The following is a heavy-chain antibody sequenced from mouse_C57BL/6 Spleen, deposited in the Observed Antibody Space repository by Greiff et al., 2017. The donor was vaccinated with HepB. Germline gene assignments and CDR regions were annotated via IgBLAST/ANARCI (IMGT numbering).Heavy chain of an antibody. D-gene: IGHD2-4*01. CDR3: ARDDDCNRYWYFDV. J-gene: IGHJ1*03. CDR2: ISDGGSYT. V-gene: IGHV5-4*01. Sequence: EVKLMESGGGLVKPGGSLKLSCAASGFTFSSYAMSWVRQTPEKRLEWVATISDGGSYTYYPDNVKGRFTISRDNAKNNLYLQMSHLKSEDTAMYYCARDDDCNRYWYFDVWGTGTTVTVSS. CDR1: GFTFSSYA.